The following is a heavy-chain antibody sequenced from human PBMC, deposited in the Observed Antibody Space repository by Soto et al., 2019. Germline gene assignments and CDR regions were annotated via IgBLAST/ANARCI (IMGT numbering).Heavy chain of an antibody. D-gene: IGHD3-3*01. Sequence: LSLTCTVSGGSISGHYWSWIRQPPGKGLQYIGYISYSGSTNYNPPLKSRVTISVDTSNNQFSLRLSSVTAADTAVYYCARDVGLQHDTGYYDFWSGKNNWFDPWGQGILVTVSS. J-gene: IGHJ5*02. CDR1: GGSISGHY. V-gene: IGHV4-59*11. CDR3: ARDVGLQHDTGYYDFWSGKNNWFDP. CDR2: ISYSGST.